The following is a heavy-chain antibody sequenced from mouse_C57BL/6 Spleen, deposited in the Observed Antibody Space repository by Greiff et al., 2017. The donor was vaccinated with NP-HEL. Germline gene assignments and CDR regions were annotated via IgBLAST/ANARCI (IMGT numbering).Heavy chain of an antibody. CDR2: ISYDGSN. J-gene: IGHJ2*01. V-gene: IGHV3-6*01. Sequence: VQLKQSGPGLVKPSQSLSLTCSVTGYSITSGYYWYWIRQSPGNKLEWMGYISYDGSNNYNPTLKNRISITRDTSKNQFFLKLNSVTTEDTATYYGSTGYYLDYWGQGTTLTVSS. CDR1: GYSITSGYY. CDR3: STGYYLDY.